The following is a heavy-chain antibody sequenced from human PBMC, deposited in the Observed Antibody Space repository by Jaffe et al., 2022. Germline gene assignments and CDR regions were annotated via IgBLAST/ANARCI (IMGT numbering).Heavy chain of an antibody. Sequence: QVQLVQSGAEVKKPGSSVKVSCKASGGTFSSYAISWVRQAPGQGLEWMGGIIPIFGTANYAQKFQGRVTITADESTSTAYMELSSLRSEDTAVYYCVSYSYDYGDRPTPNFMDVWGKGTTVTVSS. CDR3: VSYSYDYGDRPTPNFMDV. CDR2: IIPIFGTA. J-gene: IGHJ6*03. D-gene: IGHD4-17*01. V-gene: IGHV1-69*01. CDR1: GGTFSSYA.